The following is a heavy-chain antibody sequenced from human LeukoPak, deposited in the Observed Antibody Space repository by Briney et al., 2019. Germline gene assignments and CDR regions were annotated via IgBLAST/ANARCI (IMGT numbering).Heavy chain of an antibody. Sequence: PGGSLRLSCAASGFTVSSNYMSWVRQAPGKGLEWVSAISGSGGSTYYADSVKGRFTISRDNSKNTLYLQMNSLRAEDTAVYYCAKDSLTMIVVVPWSMDVWGKGTTVTVSS. J-gene: IGHJ6*03. D-gene: IGHD3-22*01. CDR2: ISGSGGST. V-gene: IGHV3-23*01. CDR1: GFTVSSNY. CDR3: AKDSLTMIVVVPWSMDV.